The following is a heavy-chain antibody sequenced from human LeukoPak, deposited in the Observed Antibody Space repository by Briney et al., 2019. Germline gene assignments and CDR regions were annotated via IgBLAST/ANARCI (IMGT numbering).Heavy chain of an antibody. CDR1: GFTFSGYW. V-gene: IGHV3-74*01. CDR3: ARGRYCSGGSCYLDY. Sequence: PGGSLRLSCAASGFTFSGYWMQWVRQAPGKGLTWVSRINTDGSSTTYADSVKGRFTISRDNAKNTLYLQMNSLRAEDTAVYYCARGRYCSGGSCYLDYWGQGTLVTVSS. CDR2: INTDGSST. J-gene: IGHJ4*02. D-gene: IGHD2-15*01.